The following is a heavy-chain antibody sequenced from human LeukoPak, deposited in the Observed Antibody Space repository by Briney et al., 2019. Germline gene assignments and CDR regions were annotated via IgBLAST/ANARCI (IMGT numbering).Heavy chain of an antibody. Sequence: GGSLRLSCAASGFTFSSYWMNWVRQAPGKGLVWVSRIASDGSSTTYADSVKGRFSISRDNAKNTLYQQMNSLRVEDTAVYYCARGRPHGNDYWGQGTLVTVSS. D-gene: IGHD4-23*01. V-gene: IGHV3-74*01. CDR3: ARGRPHGNDY. J-gene: IGHJ4*02. CDR1: GFTFSSYW. CDR2: IASDGSST.